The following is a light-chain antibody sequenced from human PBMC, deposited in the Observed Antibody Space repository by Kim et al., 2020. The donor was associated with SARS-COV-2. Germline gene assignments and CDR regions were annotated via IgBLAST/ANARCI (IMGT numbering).Light chain of an antibody. J-gene: IGLJ3*02. CDR2: DNG. CDR3: GTWDSSLSAVV. Sequence: QKVTISRSGSRSNIGSSHIVWYQRLPGTAPKILIYDNGKRPSGIPDRFSGSKSGTSGTLDITGLQTGDEADYYCGTWDSSLSAVVFGGGTKVTVL. V-gene: IGLV1-51*01. CDR1: RSNIGSSH.